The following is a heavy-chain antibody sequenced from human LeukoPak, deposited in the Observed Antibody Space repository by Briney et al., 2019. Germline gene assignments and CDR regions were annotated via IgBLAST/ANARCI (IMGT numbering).Heavy chain of an antibody. CDR1: GFTFSDCY. CDR2: ISSSGSTI. CDR3: AMGGYQLPGGYYYYYYMDV. V-gene: IGHV3-11*01. Sequence: PGGSLRLSCAASGFTFSDCYMSWIRQAPGKGLEWVSYISSSGSTIYYADSVKGRFTISRDNAKNSLYLQMNSLRAEDTAVYYCAMGGYQLPGGYYYYYYMDVWGKGTTVTVSS. D-gene: IGHD2-2*01. J-gene: IGHJ6*03.